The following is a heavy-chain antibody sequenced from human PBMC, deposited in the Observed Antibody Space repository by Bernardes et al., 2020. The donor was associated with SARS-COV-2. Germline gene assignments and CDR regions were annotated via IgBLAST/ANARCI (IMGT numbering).Heavy chain of an antibody. V-gene: IGHV4-34*01. CDR2: MDHSGSI. J-gene: IGHJ3*02. CDR3: ARGARISMIVVVMPQAAFDI. CDR1: GASFRGYY. Sequence: SETLSLTCAVYGASFRGYYWSWIRQPPGKGLEWIGEMDHSGSINYNPSLKSRLTMSVDTSKNQFSLKLNSVTAAATAVYYCARGARISMIVVVMPQAAFDIWGQGTLVSVSS. D-gene: IGHD3-22*01.